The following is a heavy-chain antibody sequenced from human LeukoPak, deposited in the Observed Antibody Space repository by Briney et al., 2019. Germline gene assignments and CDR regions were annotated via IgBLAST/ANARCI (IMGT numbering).Heavy chain of an antibody. Sequence: PGGSLRLSCAASGFTFSSYAMSWVRQAPGKGLDWVSAISGSGGSTYYADSVKGRFTISRDNYKNTLYLQMNSLRAEDTAVYYCAKAWGSGHNWFDPWGQGTLVTVSS. V-gene: IGHV3-23*01. D-gene: IGHD3-10*01. CDR1: GFTFSSYA. CDR2: ISGSGGST. J-gene: IGHJ5*02. CDR3: AKAWGSGHNWFDP.